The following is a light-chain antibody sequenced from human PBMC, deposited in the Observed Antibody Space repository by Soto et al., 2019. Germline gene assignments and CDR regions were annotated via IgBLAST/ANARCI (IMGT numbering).Light chain of an antibody. V-gene: IGKV4-1*01. CDR2: GAS. CDR1: QSVLYSSNNKNY. Sequence: DIVMTQSPDSLAVSLGERASINCKSSQSVLYSSNNKNYLAWYQQKPGQAPRLLIYGASTRATGIPARFSGSGSGTEFTLTISSLQSEDFAVYSCQQYNNWPPLTFGGGTKVDIK. J-gene: IGKJ4*01. CDR3: QQYNNWPPLT.